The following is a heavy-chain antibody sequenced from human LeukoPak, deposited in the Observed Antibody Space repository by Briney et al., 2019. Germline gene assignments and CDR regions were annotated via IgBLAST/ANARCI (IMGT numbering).Heavy chain of an antibody. CDR2: IYSGGST. CDR1: GFTVSSNY. CDR3: ARANWNLPPYYYYYGMDV. Sequence: GGSLRLSCAASGFTVSSNYMSWVRQAPGKGLEWVSVIYSGGSTYYADSVKGRFTISRDNSKNTLYLQMNSLRAEDTAVYYCARANWNLPPYYYYYGMDVWGQGTTVTVSS. J-gene: IGHJ6*02. V-gene: IGHV3-53*01. D-gene: IGHD1-1*01.